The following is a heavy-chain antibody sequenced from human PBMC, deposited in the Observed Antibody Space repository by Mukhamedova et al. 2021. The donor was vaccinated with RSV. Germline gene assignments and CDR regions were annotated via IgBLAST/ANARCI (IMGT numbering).Heavy chain of an antibody. V-gene: IGHV3-74*01. CDR3: ARGGSTYFDS. D-gene: IGHD2-15*01. Sequence: AEYMGGRFTMSRDNAKNTLYLQMNSLRAEDTAVYYCARGGSTYFDSWGLGALVTVSS. J-gene: IGHJ4*02.